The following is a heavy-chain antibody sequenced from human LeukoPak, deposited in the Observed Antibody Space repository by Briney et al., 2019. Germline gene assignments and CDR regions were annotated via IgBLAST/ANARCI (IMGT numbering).Heavy chain of an antibody. CDR1: GGSFSGYY. CDR3: ARDGWLWFGELTYYMDV. CDR2: IYYSGST. D-gene: IGHD3-10*01. Sequence: SETLSLTCAVSGGSFSGYYWSWIRQPPGKGLEWIGSIYYSGSTYYNPSLKSRVTISVDSSKNQFSLKLSSVNAADTALYYCARDGWLWFGELTYYMDVWGKGITVTVSS. J-gene: IGHJ6*03. V-gene: IGHV4-34*01.